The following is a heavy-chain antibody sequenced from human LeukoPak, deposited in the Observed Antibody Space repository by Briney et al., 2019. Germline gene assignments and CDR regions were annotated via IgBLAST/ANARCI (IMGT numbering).Heavy chain of an antibody. CDR1: GFTFGDHA. CDR2: IRSKGYGGTT. V-gene: IGHV3-49*04. J-gene: IGHJ6*02. CDR3: TRGPTGRWLYYGMDV. Sequence: GRSLRLSCITSGFTFGDHAMSWVRQAPGKGLEGVGFIRSKGYGGTTEYAASVKGRFTISRDDSKSIAYLQMNSLKSEDTAVYYCTRGPTGRWLYYGMDVWGQGTTVIVSS. D-gene: IGHD5-24*01.